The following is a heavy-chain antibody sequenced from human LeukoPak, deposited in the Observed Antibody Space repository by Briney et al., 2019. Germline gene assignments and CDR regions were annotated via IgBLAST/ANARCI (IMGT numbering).Heavy chain of an antibody. CDR2: ISWNSRSI. CDR3: ARDDSSGYYPSFDY. V-gene: IGHV3-9*01. J-gene: IGHJ4*02. D-gene: IGHD3-22*01. CDR1: GFNFDDYA. Sequence: PGRSLRLSCGVSGFNFDDYAMHWVRQAPGKGLEWVSGISWNSRSIGYADSVKGRFTISRDNAKNSLYLQMNSLRAEDTAVYYCARDDSSGYYPSFDYWGQGTLVTVSS.